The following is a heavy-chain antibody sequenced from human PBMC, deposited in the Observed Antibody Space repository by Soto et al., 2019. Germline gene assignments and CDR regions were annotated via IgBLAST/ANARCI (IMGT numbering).Heavy chain of an antibody. V-gene: IGHV4-30-4*01. D-gene: IGHD2-15*01. CDR1: GGSISSGNYY. J-gene: IGHJ4*02. CDR2: ISYSGST. CDR3: ATMGTPAPGFYFLDY. Sequence: QVQLQESGPGLVKPSQTLSLTCTVSGGSISSGNYYWSWIRQPPGKGLEWIGFISYSGSTYYSTSLKSRVTISVDTSKGQSSLNLSLVTAADTAVYYCATMGTPAPGFYFLDYWARDPWSPSPQ.